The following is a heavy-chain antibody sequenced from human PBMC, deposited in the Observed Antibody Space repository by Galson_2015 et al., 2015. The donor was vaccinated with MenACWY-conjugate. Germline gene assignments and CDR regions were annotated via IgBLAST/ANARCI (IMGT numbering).Heavy chain of an antibody. CDR2: ISDSVAAT. CDR1: GFTFRQDA. CDR3: AKDVSMDV. V-gene: IGHV3-23*01. Sequence: SLRLSCAVSGFTFRQDAMSWVRQAPGTGLEWVAIISDSVAATHYIDSVKGRFTISRDNSKNTLYLQMSRLRAEDTALYYCAKDVSMDVWGTGTTVSVSS. D-gene: IGHD5/OR15-5a*01. J-gene: IGHJ6*03.